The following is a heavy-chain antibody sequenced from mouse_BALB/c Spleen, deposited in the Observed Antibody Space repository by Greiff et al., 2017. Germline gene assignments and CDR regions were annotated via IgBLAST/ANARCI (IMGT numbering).Heavy chain of an antibody. J-gene: IGHJ2*01. CDR2: INPNNGDT. Sequence: EVQLQQSGPELVKPGASVKMSCKASGYTFTDYYMKWVKQSHGKSLEWIGDINPNNGDTFYNQKFKGKATLTVDKSSSTAYMQLNSLTSEDSAVYYCARSEGYDYDEGGYFDYWGQGTTLTVSS. D-gene: IGHD2-4*01. CDR1: GYTFTDYY. CDR3: ARSEGYDYDEGGYFDY. V-gene: IGHV1-26*01.